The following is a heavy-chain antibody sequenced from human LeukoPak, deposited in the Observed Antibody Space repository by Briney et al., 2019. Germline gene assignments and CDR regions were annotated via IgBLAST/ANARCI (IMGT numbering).Heavy chain of an antibody. CDR3: ASMIVVVTTTDYFYGMDV. CDR1: GGSISSGGYY. Sequence: SETLSLTCTVSGGSISSGGYYWSWIRQHPGKGLEWIGYIYYSGSTYYNPSLKSRVTISVDTSKNQFSLKLSSVTAADTAVYYCASMIVVVTTTDYFYGMDVWGQGTTVTVSS. CDR2: IYYSGST. V-gene: IGHV4-31*03. J-gene: IGHJ6*02. D-gene: IGHD3-22*01.